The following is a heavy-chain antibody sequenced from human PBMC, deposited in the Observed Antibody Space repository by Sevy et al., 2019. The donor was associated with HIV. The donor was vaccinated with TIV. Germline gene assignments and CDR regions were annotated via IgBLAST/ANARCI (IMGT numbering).Heavy chain of an antibody. CDR1: GYTLTALS. V-gene: IGHV1-24*01. D-gene: IGHD3-22*01. J-gene: IGHJ4*02. CDR2: FDPEDGET. Sequence: ASVKVSCKVSGYTLTALSMHWVRQAPGKGLEWMGTFDPEDGETRFTQKFQGRVTMTEDTSTDTAYMELSSLRSEDTAVYFCATTKHYNGSSRYPFVHWGQGALVTGSS. CDR3: ATTKHYNGSSRYPFVH.